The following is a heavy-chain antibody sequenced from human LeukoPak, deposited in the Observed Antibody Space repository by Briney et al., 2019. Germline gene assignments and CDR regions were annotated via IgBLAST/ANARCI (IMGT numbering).Heavy chain of an antibody. CDR2: IYPGDSDT. J-gene: IGHJ4*02. V-gene: IGHV5-51*01. Sequence: GESPKISCKGSGYSFTSYWIGWVRQMPGKGLEWMGIIYPGDSDTRYSPSFQGQVTISADKSISTAYLQWSSLKASDTATYYCARVRGGTRFLEWSTADYWGQGTLVTVSS. CDR1: GYSFTSYW. CDR3: ARVRGGTRFLEWSTADY. D-gene: IGHD3-3*01.